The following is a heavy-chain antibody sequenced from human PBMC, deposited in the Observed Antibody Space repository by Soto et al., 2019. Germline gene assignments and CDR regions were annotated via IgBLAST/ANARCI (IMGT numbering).Heavy chain of an antibody. D-gene: IGHD6-19*01. V-gene: IGHV3-74*01. CDR3: ARVNTLTSAWPFDF. CDR2: INSDGSGT. J-gene: IGHJ4*02. CDR1: GFTFSAFW. Sequence: EVQLVESGGGLVQPGGSLRLSCEASGFTFSAFWMHWFRQAPGKGLEWVSRINSDGSGTTYADSVQGRFTISRDNAKNTVFLEMTSLRAEDTAVYYCARVNTLTSAWPFDFWGQGALVTVSS.